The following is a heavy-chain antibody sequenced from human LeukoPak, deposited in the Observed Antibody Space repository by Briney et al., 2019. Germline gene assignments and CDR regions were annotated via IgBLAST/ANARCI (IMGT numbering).Heavy chain of an antibody. D-gene: IGHD5-24*01. V-gene: IGHV4-61*02. Sequence: PSETLSLTCTVSGGSISSGSYYWRWIRQPAGKGLEWIGRIYTSGSTNYNPSLKSRVTISVDTSKNQFSLKLSSVTAADTAVYYCARSGRRWLQSSAMFDPWGQGTLVTVSS. CDR3: ARSGRRWLQSSAMFDP. CDR1: GGSISSGSYY. CDR2: IYTSGST. J-gene: IGHJ5*02.